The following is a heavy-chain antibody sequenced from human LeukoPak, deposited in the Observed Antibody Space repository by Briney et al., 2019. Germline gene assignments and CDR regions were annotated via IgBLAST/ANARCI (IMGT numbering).Heavy chain of an antibody. J-gene: IGHJ6*02. CDR3: ARDLNYDILTGYYTDDYYYYGMDV. Sequence: ASVKVSCKASGYTFTSYGISWVRQAPGQGLEWMGWISAYNGNTNYAQKLQGRLTMTTDTSTSTAYMELRSLRSDDTAVYYCARDLNYDILTGYYTDDYYYYGMDVWGQGTTVTVSS. D-gene: IGHD3-9*01. V-gene: IGHV1-18*01. CDR1: GYTFTSYG. CDR2: ISAYNGNT.